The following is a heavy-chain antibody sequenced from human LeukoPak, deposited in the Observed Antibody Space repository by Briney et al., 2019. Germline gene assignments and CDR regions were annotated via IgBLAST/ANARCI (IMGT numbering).Heavy chain of an antibody. D-gene: IGHD3-3*01. Sequence: SETLSLTCTVSGGSISSYYWSWIRQPPGKGLEWIGYIYYSGSTNYNPSLKSRVTISVDTSKNQFSLKLSSVTAADTAVYYCARAAQTYYDFWSGYYTYYFDYWGQGTLVTVSS. CDR3: ARAAQTYYDFWSGYYTYYFDY. CDR1: GGSISSYY. J-gene: IGHJ4*02. CDR2: IYYSGST. V-gene: IGHV4-59*01.